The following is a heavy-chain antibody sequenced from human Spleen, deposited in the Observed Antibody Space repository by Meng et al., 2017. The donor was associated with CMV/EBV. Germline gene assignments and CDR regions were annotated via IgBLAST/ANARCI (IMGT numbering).Heavy chain of an antibody. J-gene: IGHJ6*02. Sequence: GESLKISCAASGFTLSTYWMTWVRQAPGKGLESVANIKQDGSDKYYVDSVKGRFTISRDNAKNSLYLQMNSLRAEDTAVYYCARERPQYYYYYGMDVWGQGTTVTVSS. CDR3: ARERPQYYYYYGMDV. V-gene: IGHV3-7*01. CDR2: IKQDGSDK. CDR1: GFTLSTYW.